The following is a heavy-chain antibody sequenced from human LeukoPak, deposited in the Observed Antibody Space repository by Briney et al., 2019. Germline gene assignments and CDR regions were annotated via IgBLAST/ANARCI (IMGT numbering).Heavy chain of an antibody. D-gene: IGHD5-18*01. J-gene: IGHJ4*02. CDR2: ITPNTGGT. V-gene: IGHV1-2*02. CDR3: ASGGYKLNY. Sequence: ASVKVSCQASGYTFTDHYIHWLRQAPGQGLEWMGWITPNTGGTNYAQKFQGRVTMTTDTSSSTAYMDLSRLTSDDTAMFYCASGGYKLNYWGQGTLVTVSS. CDR1: GYTFTDHY.